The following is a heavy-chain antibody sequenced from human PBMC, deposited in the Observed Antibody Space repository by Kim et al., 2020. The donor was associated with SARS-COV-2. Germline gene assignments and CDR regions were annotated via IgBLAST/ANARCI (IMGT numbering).Heavy chain of an antibody. D-gene: IGHD2-15*01. CDR1: GFTFSSYE. J-gene: IGHJ6*02. CDR3: ARANPPQLLPHYYYYGMDV. Sequence: GGSLRLSCAASGFTFSSYEMNWVRQAPGKGLEWVSYISSSGSTIYYADSVKGRFTISRDNAKNSLYLQMNSLRAEDTAVYYCARANPPQLLPHYYYYGMDVWGQGTTVTVSS. CDR2: ISSSGSTI. V-gene: IGHV3-48*03.